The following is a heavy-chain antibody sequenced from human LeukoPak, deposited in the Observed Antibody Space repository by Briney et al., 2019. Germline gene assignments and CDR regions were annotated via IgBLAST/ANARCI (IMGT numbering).Heavy chain of an antibody. Sequence: ASVKVSCKASGYTFTSYAMNWVRQAPGQGLEWMGWINTNTGKATYAQAFTGRHVFSLDTSMNTAYLQISSLKAEDTAVYYCARVPAYDFWSDGYSGRNYYYMDVWGKGTTVTVSS. CDR3: ARVPAYDFWSDGYSGRNYYYMDV. D-gene: IGHD3-3*01. J-gene: IGHJ6*03. CDR2: INTNTGKA. CDR1: GYTFTSYA. V-gene: IGHV7-4-1*02.